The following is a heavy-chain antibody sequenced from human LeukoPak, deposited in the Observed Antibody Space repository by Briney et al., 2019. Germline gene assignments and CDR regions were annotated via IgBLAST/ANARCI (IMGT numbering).Heavy chain of an antibody. D-gene: IGHD1-14*01. Sequence: SETLSLTCTVSGGSISSSSYYWGWIRQPPGKGLEWIGSIYYSGSTYYNPSLKSRVTISVDTSKNQFSLKLSSVTAADTAVYYCARHGSRTKHYFDYWGQGTLVTVSS. CDR3: ARHGSRTKHYFDY. CDR1: GGSISSSSYY. V-gene: IGHV4-39*01. CDR2: IYYSGST. J-gene: IGHJ4*02.